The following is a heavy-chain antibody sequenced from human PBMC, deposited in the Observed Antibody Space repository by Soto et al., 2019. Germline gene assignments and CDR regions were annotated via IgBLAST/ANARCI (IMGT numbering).Heavy chain of an antibody. CDR2: SIGSGGNT. Sequence: EVQLLESGGGLVQPGGSLRLSCAASGFTFSSYAMSWVRQAPGKALELVSASIGSGGNTYHADSVKGRFTISRDNSKDTLYLQMNRLSAEATAVHYCAEYLKDDYYYQYRDVWGNGTTVIVSS. CDR1: GFTFSSYA. CDR3: AEYLKDDYYYQYRDV. V-gene: IGHV3-23*01. J-gene: IGHJ6*03. D-gene: IGHD6-6*01.